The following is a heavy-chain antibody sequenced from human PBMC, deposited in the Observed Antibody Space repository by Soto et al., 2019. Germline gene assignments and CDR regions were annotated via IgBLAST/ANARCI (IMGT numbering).Heavy chain of an antibody. D-gene: IGHD4-4*01. CDR3: ARDRLTTGRHYYYGLDV. CDR2: ISSSGSDK. V-gene: IGHV3-11*01. J-gene: IGHJ6*02. CDR1: GFSFSDYY. Sequence: GGSLRLSXAASGFSFSDYYINWIRQAPGKGLEWVSYISSSGSDKYYADSVKGRFTISRDNAKNSLYLQMNSLRAEDTAVYYCARDRLTTGRHYYYGLDVWGQGTTVTVSS.